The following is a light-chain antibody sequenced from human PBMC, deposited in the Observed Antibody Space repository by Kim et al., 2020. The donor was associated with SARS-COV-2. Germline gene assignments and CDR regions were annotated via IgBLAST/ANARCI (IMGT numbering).Light chain of an antibody. V-gene: IGKV1-5*01. J-gene: IGKJ1*01. CDR3: QHRKT. CDR2: DAS. CDR1: QYITRG. Sequence: DIQMTQSPSTLSASVGDRVTITCRASQYITRGLAWYQQKPGKAPKLLIYDASTLDSGVPSRFRGSGSGTEFTLTINGLQPDDFASYYCQHRKTFGQGTKVDIK.